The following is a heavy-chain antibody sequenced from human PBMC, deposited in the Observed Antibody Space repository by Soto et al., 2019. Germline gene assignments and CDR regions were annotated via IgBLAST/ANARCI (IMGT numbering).Heavy chain of an antibody. CDR3: ARHFGRAFDI. CDR1: GGSLSGYY. D-gene: IGHD3-10*01. V-gene: IGHV4-34*01. Sequence: QVQLQQWGAGLLKPSETLSLICAVYGGSLSGYYWSWIRQPPGKGLEWIGEIHHSGSTKYNPSLKSRVIISVGTSKNQFSLKLSSGNAADTAVYYCARHFGRAFDIWGQGTMVTVSS. J-gene: IGHJ3*02. CDR2: IHHSGST.